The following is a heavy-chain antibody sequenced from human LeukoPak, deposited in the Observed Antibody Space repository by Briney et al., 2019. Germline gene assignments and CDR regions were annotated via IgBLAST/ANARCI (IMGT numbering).Heavy chain of an antibody. CDR2: IWYDGSNK. CDR3: ARDSGSSWYALSHHWFDP. D-gene: IGHD6-13*01. V-gene: IGHV3-33*08. Sequence: PGGSLRLSCTASGFTFSSYSMNWVRQAPGKGLEWVAVIWYDGSNKYYADSVKGRFTISRDNSKNTLYLQMSSLRAEDTAVYYCARDSGSSWYALSHHWFDPWGQGTLVTVSS. CDR1: GFTFSSYS. J-gene: IGHJ5*02.